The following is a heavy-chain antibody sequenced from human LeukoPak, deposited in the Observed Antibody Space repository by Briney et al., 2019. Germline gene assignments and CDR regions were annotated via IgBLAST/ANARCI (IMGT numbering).Heavy chain of an antibody. D-gene: IGHD3-16*01. CDR1: GFTFSSYR. J-gene: IGHJ6*03. Sequence: GGSLRLSCAASGFTFSSYRMYWVRQAPGKGLVWVSRINSDGSSTTYADSVKGRFTISRDNAKNSLYLQMNSLRAEDMALYYCAKGGGGRLIYYYYMDVWGQGTTVTVSS. V-gene: IGHV3-74*01. CDR2: INSDGSST. CDR3: AKGGGGRLIYYYYMDV.